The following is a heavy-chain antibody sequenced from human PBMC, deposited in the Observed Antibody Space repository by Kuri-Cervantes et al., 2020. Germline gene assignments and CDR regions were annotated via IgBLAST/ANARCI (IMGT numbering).Heavy chain of an antibody. CDR3: AKDTYSGYDWVFDY. Sequence: GESLKISCAASGFTFSSYGMHWVRQAPGKGLEWVAVIWYDGSNKYYADSVKGRFTISRDNAKNSLYLQMNSLRAEDTALYYCAKDTYSGYDWVFDYWGQGTLVTVSS. CDR2: IWYDGSNK. CDR1: GFTFSSYG. J-gene: IGHJ4*02. V-gene: IGHV3-33*03. D-gene: IGHD5-12*01.